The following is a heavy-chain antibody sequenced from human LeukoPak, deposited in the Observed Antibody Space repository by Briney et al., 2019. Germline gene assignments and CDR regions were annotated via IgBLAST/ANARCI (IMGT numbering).Heavy chain of an antibody. V-gene: IGHV4-4*02. CDR3: ARKKAGEPFFDY. J-gene: IGHJ4*02. D-gene: IGHD7-27*01. CDR2: IYHSGST. Sequence: SETLSLTCAVSGGSISSGNWWSWVRQPPGKGLEWIGEIYHSGSTNYNPSLKSRVTISVDMSKNQFSLKLSSVTAADTAVYYCARKKAGEPFFDYWGQGTLVTVSS. CDR1: GGSISSGNW.